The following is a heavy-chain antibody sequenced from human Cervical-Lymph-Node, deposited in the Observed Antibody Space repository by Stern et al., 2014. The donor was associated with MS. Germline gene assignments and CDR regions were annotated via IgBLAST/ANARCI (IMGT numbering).Heavy chain of an antibody. D-gene: IGHD1-26*01. J-gene: IGHJ4*02. Sequence: DQLVQSGGGLVQPGGSLRLSCAASGFSFSSNAMHWVRQAPGKGLEFVSAISSNGSRTYYANSVKVRFTISRDNSKNTLYLQMGSLRVEDMAVYYCARGGVGAITWGQGTLVTVSS. CDR1: GFSFSSNA. V-gene: IGHV3-64*01. CDR3: ARGGVGAIT. CDR2: ISSNGSRT.